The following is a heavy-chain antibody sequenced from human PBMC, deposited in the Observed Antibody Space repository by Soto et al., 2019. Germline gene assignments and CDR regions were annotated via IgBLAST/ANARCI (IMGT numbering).Heavy chain of an antibody. D-gene: IGHD3-9*01. V-gene: IGHV4-39*01. CDR3: ARREVSRLRYFDWLNNWFES. J-gene: IGHJ5*01. CDR2: IYYSGST. Sequence: PSETLSLTCTVSGGSISSSSYYWGWIRQPPGKGLEWIGSIYYSGSTYYNPSLESRVTISVDTSKNQFSLKLSSVTAADTAVYYCARREVSRLRYFDWLNNWFESWGQGTLVTVSS. CDR1: GGSISSSSYY.